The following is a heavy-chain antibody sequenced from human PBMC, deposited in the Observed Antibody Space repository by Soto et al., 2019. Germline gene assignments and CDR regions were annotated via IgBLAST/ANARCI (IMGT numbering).Heavy chain of an antibody. J-gene: IGHJ3*02. CDR2: IIAIYGTA. V-gene: IGHV1-69*05. Sequence: SVKVSCKASGGTFSSYAISWVRQAPGQGLEWMGGIIAIYGTANYAQKLQGRVTITTDTSTSTAYMELRSLRSDDTAVYYCARDYCSSTSCHDAFDIWGQGTMVTVSS. CDR1: GGTFSSYA. CDR3: ARDYCSSTSCHDAFDI. D-gene: IGHD2-2*01.